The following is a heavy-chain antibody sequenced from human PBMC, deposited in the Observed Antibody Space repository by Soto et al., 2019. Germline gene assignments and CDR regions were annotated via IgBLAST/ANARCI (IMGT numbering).Heavy chain of an antibody. J-gene: IGHJ3*02. D-gene: IGHD3-16*01. CDR3: ARDNPMGDAFDI. Sequence: ASVKVSFKASGYTFTSYGISWVRQAPGQGLEWMGWISAYNGNTNYAQKLQGRVTMTTDTSTSTAYMELRSLRSDGTAGYYCARDNPMGDAFDIWGQGTMVTVSS. CDR2: ISAYNGNT. V-gene: IGHV1-18*01. CDR1: GYTFTSYG.